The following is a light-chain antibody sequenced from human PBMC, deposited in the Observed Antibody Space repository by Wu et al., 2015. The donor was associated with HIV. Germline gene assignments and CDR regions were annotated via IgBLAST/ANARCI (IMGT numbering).Light chain of an antibody. CDR3: QQYNDWPRT. J-gene: IGKJ1*01. CDR1: QSVSSN. CDR2: NAS. V-gene: IGKV3-15*01. Sequence: EMVMTQSPATLSVSPGERGTLSCRASQSVSSNLAWYQQKPGQPPRLLMYNASTRDTGIPARFSGSGSGTEFTLTISSLQSEDFAVYYCQQYNDWPRTFGQGTKVEIK.